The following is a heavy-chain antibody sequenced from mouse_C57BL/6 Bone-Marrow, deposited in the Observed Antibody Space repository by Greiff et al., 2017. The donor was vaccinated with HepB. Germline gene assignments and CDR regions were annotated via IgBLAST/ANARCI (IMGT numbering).Heavy chain of an antibody. CDR3: ARSLPYGSSYDWYFDV. V-gene: IGHV1-50*01. J-gene: IGHJ1*03. Sequence: LQQPGAELVKPGASVKLSCKASGYTFTSYWMQWVKQRPGQGLEWIGEIDPSDSYTNYNQKFKGKATLTVDTSSSTAYMQLSSLTSEDSAVYYCARSLPYGSSYDWYFDVWGTGTTVTVSS. CDR1: GYTFTSYW. CDR2: IDPSDSYT. D-gene: IGHD1-1*01.